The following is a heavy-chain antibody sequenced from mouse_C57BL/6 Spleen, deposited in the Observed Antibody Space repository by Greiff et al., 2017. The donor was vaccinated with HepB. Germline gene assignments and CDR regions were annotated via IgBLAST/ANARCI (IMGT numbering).Heavy chain of an antibody. Sequence: EVKLMESGGGLVKPGGSLKLSCAASGFTFSSYTMSWVRQTPEKRLEWVATISGGGGNTYYPDSVKGRFTISRDNAKTTLYLQRSSLRSEDTALYYCARSGGSSCPDYWGQGTTLTVSS. J-gene: IGHJ2*01. D-gene: IGHD1-1*01. CDR1: GFTFSSYT. CDR2: ISGGGGNT. V-gene: IGHV5-9*01. CDR3: ARSGGSSCPDY.